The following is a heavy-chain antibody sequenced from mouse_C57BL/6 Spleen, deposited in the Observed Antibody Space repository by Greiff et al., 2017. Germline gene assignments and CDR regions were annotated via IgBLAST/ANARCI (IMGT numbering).Heavy chain of an antibody. Sequence: VQLQQPGAELVKPGASVKLSCKASGYTFTGYWMHWVKQRPGQGLEWIGMIHPNSGSTNYNEKFKSKATLTVDKSSSTAYMQLSSLTSEDSAVYYCARGYGSSLSYYFDYWGQGTTLTVSS. CDR2: IHPNSGST. J-gene: IGHJ2*01. CDR3: ARGYGSSLSYYFDY. CDR1: GYTFTGYW. V-gene: IGHV1-64*01. D-gene: IGHD1-1*01.